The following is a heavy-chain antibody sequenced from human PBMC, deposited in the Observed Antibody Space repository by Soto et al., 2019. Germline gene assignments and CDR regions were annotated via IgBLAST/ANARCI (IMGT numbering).Heavy chain of an antibody. D-gene: IGHD5-12*01. CDR3: ARVKQGRGGYDSPFDY. CDR2: IRYDGSNK. V-gene: IGHV3-33*01. CDR1: GFIFSSYG. J-gene: IGHJ4*02. Sequence: QVQLVESGGGVVQPGRSLRLSCAPSGFIFSSYGMHWVRQAPGKGLEWVAVIRYDGSNKYYADSVRGRFTISRDNSKNRLYLQMNSLRVEDTALYYCARVKQGRGGYDSPFDYWGQGTLVTVSS.